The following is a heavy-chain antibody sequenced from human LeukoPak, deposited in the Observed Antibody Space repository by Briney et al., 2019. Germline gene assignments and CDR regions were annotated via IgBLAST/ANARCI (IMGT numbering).Heavy chain of an antibody. D-gene: IGHD6-19*01. CDR3: ARYDDIAVAGTDSYGFAY. J-gene: IGHJ4*02. CDR2: IYPGDSDT. V-gene: IGHV5-51*01. Sequence: GESLKISCKGSGYSFTSYWIGWVRQMPGKGLEWMGIIYPGDSDTRYSPSFQGQVTISADKSISTAYLQWSSLKASDTAMYYCARYDDIAVAGTDSYGFAYWGQGTLVTVSS. CDR1: GYSFTSYW.